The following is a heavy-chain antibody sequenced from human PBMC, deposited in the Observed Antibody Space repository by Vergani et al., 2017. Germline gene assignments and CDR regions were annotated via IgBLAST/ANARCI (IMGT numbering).Heavy chain of an antibody. D-gene: IGHD1-1*01. V-gene: IGHV3-21*04. Sequence: VQLVESGGGVVQPGRSLRLSCAASGFTFSSYSMNWVRQAPGKGLEWTSSISSSSSYIYYADSVKGRFTISRDNSKNTLYLQMNSLRAEDTAVYYCAKPADWNPIAXFDYWGQGTLVTVSS. CDR3: AKPADWNPIAXFDY. CDR1: GFTFSSYS. CDR2: ISSSSSYI. J-gene: IGHJ4*02.